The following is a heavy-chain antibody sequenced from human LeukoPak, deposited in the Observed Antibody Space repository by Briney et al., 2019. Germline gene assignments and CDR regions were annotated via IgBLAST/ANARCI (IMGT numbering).Heavy chain of an antibody. D-gene: IGHD3-9*01. J-gene: IGHJ5*02. CDR3: ARGNYDILTGYYWFDP. CDR1: GGSISSFY. CDR2: VYSSGST. V-gene: IGHV4-4*07. Sequence: PSETLSLTCTVSGGSISSFYWTWIRQPAGKGLEWIGRVYSSGSTNYNPSLKSRLTMSVDTSKNQFSLKLSSVTAADTAVYFCARGNYDILTGYYWFDPWGQGTLVTV.